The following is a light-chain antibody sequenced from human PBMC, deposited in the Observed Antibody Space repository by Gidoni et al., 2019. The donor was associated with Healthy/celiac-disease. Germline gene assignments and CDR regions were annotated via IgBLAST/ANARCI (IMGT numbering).Light chain of an antibody. J-gene: IGLJ2*01. CDR2: DVS. Sequence: QSALTQPAVVSGSPGQSITISCTGTSSDVGGYNYVSWYQQHPGKAPKLMIYDVSNRPSGVSNRFSGSKSGNTASLTISGLQAEDAADYYCSSYTSSSTLVVFGGGTKLTVL. CDR3: SSYTSSSTLVV. CDR1: SSDVGGYNY. V-gene: IGLV2-14*01.